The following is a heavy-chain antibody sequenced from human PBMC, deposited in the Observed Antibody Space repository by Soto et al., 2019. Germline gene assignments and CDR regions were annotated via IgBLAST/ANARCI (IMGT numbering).Heavy chain of an antibody. Sequence: HPGGSLRLSCAASGFTFSSYAMHWVRQAPGKGLEWVAVISYDGSNKYYVDSVKGRFTISRDNAKNSLYLQMTSLRAEDTAVYYCAAERHDLYGLDGWGQGTTVTVSS. CDR2: ISYDGSNK. D-gene: IGHD1-1*01. CDR1: GFTFSSYA. V-gene: IGHV3-30-3*01. CDR3: AAERHDLYGLDG. J-gene: IGHJ6*02.